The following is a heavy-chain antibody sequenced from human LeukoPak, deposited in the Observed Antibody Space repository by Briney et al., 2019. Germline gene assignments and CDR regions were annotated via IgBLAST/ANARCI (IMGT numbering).Heavy chain of an antibody. Sequence: KPSETLSLTCTVSGGSISSSSYYWGWIRQPPGKGLEWIGSIYYSGSTYYNPSLKSRVTISVDTSKNQFSLKLSSATAADTAVYYCARQWAYCSSTSCYGYFDYWGQGTLVTVSS. CDR3: ARQWAYCSSTSCYGYFDY. J-gene: IGHJ4*02. D-gene: IGHD2-2*01. CDR2: IYYSGST. CDR1: GGSISSSSYY. V-gene: IGHV4-39*01.